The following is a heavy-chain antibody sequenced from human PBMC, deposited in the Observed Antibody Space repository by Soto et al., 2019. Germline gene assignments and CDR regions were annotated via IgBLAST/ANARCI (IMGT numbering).Heavy chain of an antibody. CDR3: ARDGAVGAAAGMAVRDVVYYYYGMDV. V-gene: IGHV1-18*01. CDR1: GYTFTRYG. Sequence: QVQLVQSGDEVKKPGASVKVSCKASGYTFTRYGISWGRQAPGQGLEWMGWIRAYNGNTNYAQKLQGRVNKTTGTSTSTAYIELRSLRSDDTAGYYCARDGAVGAAAGMAVRDVVYYYYGMDVWGQGTTVTVAS. D-gene: IGHD6-13*01. J-gene: IGHJ6*02. CDR2: IRAYNGNT.